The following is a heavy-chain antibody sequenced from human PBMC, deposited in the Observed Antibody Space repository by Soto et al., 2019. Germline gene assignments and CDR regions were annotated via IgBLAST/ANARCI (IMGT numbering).Heavy chain of an antibody. CDR3: ARPYGSGSYSFDY. V-gene: IGHV4-39*01. CDR2: IYYSGST. CDR1: GGPISSSSYY. Sequence: SETLSLTCTVSGGPISSSSYYGGWIRQPPGKGLEWIGSIYYSGSTYYNPSLKSRVTISVDTSKNQFSLKLSSVTAADTAVYYCARPYGSGSYSFDYWGQGTLVTVSS. J-gene: IGHJ4*02. D-gene: IGHD3-10*01.